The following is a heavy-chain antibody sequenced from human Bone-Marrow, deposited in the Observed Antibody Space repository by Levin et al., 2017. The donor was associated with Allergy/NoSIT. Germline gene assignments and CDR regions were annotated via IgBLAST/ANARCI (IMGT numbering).Heavy chain of an antibody. V-gene: IGHV2-70*16. CDR1: GFSLTTSGMC. Sequence: QTLSLTCTFSGFSLTTSGMCVSWIRQPPGKALEWLARIDWDDDKFYSASLKTRLTISKDTSKNQVVLTMTNMDPVDTATYYCARIPSYCRSTSCYTGDYWGQGTPVTVSS. CDR2: IDWDDDK. J-gene: IGHJ4*02. CDR3: ARIPSYCRSTSCYTGDY. D-gene: IGHD2-2*01.